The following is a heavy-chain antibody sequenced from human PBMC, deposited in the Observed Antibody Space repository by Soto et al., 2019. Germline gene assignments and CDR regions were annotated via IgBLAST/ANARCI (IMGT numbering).Heavy chain of an antibody. V-gene: IGHV1-18*01. D-gene: IGHD3-16*01. CDR3: ASGGCNYGPGAFDV. CDR1: GYTFSDYG. CDR2: ISAYNGKT. J-gene: IGHJ3*01. Sequence: QGQLVQSGAEVKTPGASVKVSCHASGYTFSDYGINWVRQAPGQGLEWLAWISAYNGKTHHVSTVHDRLTLTTDRSTSTSYMDLRSLRSDDTDVYYCASGGCNYGPGAFDVWGQGKMVTVYS.